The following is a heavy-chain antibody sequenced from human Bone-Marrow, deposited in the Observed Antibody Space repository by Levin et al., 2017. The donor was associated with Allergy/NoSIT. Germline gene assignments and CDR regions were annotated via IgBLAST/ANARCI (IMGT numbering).Heavy chain of an antibody. Sequence: GASVKVSCKASGGTFSSNAISWVRQAPGQGLEWMGGIITIFTTPNYAQKFQGRVTISADESTDTAHMELRSLKFEDTAVYYCAISRFGQYSSGRMAYWGQGTLVTVSS. CDR1: GGTFSSNA. CDR2: IITIFTTP. V-gene: IGHV1-69*13. J-gene: IGHJ4*02. CDR3: AISRFGQYSSGRMAY. D-gene: IGHD6-25*01.